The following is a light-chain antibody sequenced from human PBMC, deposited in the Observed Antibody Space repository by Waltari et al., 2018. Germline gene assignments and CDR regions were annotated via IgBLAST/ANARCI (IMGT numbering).Light chain of an antibody. V-gene: IGKV3-11*01. CDR2: HAS. J-gene: IGKJ4*01. CDR3: QQRRNWPPLT. Sequence: ETVLTQSPATLSLSPGERATLSCRASQSVDIYLAWYQQKPGQAPRLLIYHASHRATGIPARFSGSGSGTDFTLTISSLEPEDFAVYYCQQRRNWPPLTFGGGTKVEIK. CDR1: QSVDIY.